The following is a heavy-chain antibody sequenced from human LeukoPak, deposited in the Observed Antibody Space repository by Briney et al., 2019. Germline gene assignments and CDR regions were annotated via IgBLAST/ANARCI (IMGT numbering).Heavy chain of an antibody. CDR1: GFTVSGNY. J-gene: IGHJ4*02. D-gene: IGHD1-1*01. CDR2: IYSGGST. Sequence: PGGSLRLSCAASGFTVSGNYMSWVRQAPGKGLEWVSLIYSGGSTYYADSVNGRFTISRDNSKNTLYLQMDSLRVEDTAIYYCAKGQELDDGVLDSWGQGTLVTVSS. V-gene: IGHV3-53*01. CDR3: AKGQELDDGVLDS.